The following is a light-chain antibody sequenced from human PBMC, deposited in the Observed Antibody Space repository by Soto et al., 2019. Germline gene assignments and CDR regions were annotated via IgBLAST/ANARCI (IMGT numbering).Light chain of an antibody. CDR1: SSDVGGYKY. J-gene: IGLJ1*01. Sequence: QSALTQPPSASGSPGQSVTISCTGTSSDVGGYKYVSWYQQHPGKVPKLMIYEVSKRPSGVPDRFSGSKSGNTASLTVSGLQAEDEADYYCGSYSSTDTPFVFGTGTKLTVL. CDR2: EVS. CDR3: GSYSSTDTPFV. V-gene: IGLV2-8*01.